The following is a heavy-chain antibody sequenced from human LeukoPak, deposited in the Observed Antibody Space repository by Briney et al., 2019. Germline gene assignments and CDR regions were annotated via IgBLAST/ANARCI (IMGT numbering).Heavy chain of an antibody. V-gene: IGHV1-2*02. CDR1: GYTFAGYY. Sequence: ASVKVSCKASGYTFAGYYMHWVRQAPGQGLEWMGWINPNSGGTNYAQKFQGRVTMTRDTSISTAYMELSRLRSDDTAVYYCARVGATGTTSPFDYWGQGTLVTVSS. J-gene: IGHJ4*02. CDR2: INPNSGGT. D-gene: IGHD1-1*01. CDR3: ARVGATGTTSPFDY.